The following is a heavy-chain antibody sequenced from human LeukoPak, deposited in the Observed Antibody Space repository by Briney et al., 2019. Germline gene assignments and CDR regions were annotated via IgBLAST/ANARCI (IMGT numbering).Heavy chain of an antibody. J-gene: IGHJ4*02. CDR3: ARDPDGVRGVIASAHFDY. V-gene: IGHV3-20*04. Sequence: PGGSLRLSCAASGFTFDDYGMSWVRQAPGKGLEWVSGINWNGGSTGYADSVKGRFTIFRDNAKNSLYLQMNSLRAEDTALYYCARDPDGVRGVIASAHFDYWGQGTLVTVSS. D-gene: IGHD3-10*01. CDR2: INWNGGST. CDR1: GFTFDDYG.